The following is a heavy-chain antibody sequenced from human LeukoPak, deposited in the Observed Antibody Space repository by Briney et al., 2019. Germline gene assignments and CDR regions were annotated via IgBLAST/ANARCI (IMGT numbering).Heavy chain of an antibody. J-gene: IGHJ5*02. Sequence: GGSLRLSRAASGFTFSGYAMSWVRQAPGKGLEWVSAIRGSGGSTYYADSVKGRFTISRDSSKNTLYLQMNSLRAEDTAVYYCAKERSTSWYNWFDPWGQGTLVTVSS. CDR1: GFTFSGYA. CDR3: AKERSTSWYNWFDP. V-gene: IGHV3-23*01. D-gene: IGHD6-13*01. CDR2: IRGSGGST.